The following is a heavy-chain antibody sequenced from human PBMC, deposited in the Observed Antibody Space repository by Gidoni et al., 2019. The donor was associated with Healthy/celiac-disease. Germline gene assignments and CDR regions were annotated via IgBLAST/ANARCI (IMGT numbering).Heavy chain of an antibody. V-gene: IGHV7-4-1*02. D-gene: IGHD3-3*01. J-gene: IGHJ4*02. Sequence: QVQLVQSGSELKKPGASVKVSCKASGYTFTSYAMNWVRQAPGQGLEWMGWINTNTGNPTYAQGFTGRFVFSLDTSVSTAYLQISSLKAEDTAVYYCARSISDYDFWSGLGPDYWGQGTLVTVSS. CDR1: GYTFTSYA. CDR2: INTNTGNP. CDR3: ARSISDYDFWSGLGPDY.